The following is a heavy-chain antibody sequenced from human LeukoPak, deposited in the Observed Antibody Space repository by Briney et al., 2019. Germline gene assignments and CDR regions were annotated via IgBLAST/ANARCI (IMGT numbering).Heavy chain of an antibody. CDR1: GGSISSGSYY. D-gene: IGHD4/OR15-4a*01. V-gene: IGHV4-61*02. CDR2: IYTSGST. J-gene: IGHJ5*02. Sequence: SQTLSLTCTASGGSISSGSYYWSWIRQPAGKGLEWIGRIYTSGSTNYNPSLKSRVTISVDTSKNQFSLKLSSVTAADTAVYYCARGANWFDPWGQGTLVTVSS. CDR3: ARGANWFDP.